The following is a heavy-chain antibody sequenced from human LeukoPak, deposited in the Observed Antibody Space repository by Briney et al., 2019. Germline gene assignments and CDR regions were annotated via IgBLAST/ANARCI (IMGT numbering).Heavy chain of an antibody. V-gene: IGHV3-9*01. CDR1: GFTFDDYA. Sequence: PGGSLRLSCAASGFTFDDYAMHWVRQAPGKGLEWVSGISWNSGSIGYADSVKGRFTISRDNAKNSLCLQMNSLRAEDTALYYCAKDRFKQQLVPEPLDYWGQGTLVTVSS. D-gene: IGHD6-13*01. CDR2: ISWNSGSI. CDR3: AKDRFKQQLVPEPLDY. J-gene: IGHJ4*02.